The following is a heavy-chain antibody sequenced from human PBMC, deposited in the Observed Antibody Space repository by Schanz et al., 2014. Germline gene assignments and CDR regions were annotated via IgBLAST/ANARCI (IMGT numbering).Heavy chain of an antibody. V-gene: IGHV3-21*01. CDR3: AIMGVMVAVAGTRADY. CDR2: ISSSGSYI. J-gene: IGHJ4*02. CDR1: GFTFNSYA. D-gene: IGHD6-19*01. Sequence: DVQLLESGGGLVQPGGSLRLSCAASGFTFNSYAMTWVRQAPGKGLEWVSSISSSGSYIYYADSVKGRFSISRDNAKNSLFLQMNRLRAEDAALYECAIMGVMVAVAGTRADYWGQGTLVTVSS.